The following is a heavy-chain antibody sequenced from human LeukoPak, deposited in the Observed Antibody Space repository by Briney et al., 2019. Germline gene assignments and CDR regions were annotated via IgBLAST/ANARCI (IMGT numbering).Heavy chain of an antibody. V-gene: IGHV4-4*07. J-gene: IGHJ6*03. CDR3: ARDDTIFGVVTKDYYYYYMDV. D-gene: IGHD3-3*01. Sequence: SQTLSLTCTVDGGSISSYYRSWIRQPAGRGLEWIGRIYTSVGTNYSPSLKSRVTMSVDTSKNQFSLKLSSVTAADTAVYYCARDDTIFGVVTKDYYYYYMDVWGKGTTVTVSS. CDR2: IYTSVGT. CDR1: GGSISSYY.